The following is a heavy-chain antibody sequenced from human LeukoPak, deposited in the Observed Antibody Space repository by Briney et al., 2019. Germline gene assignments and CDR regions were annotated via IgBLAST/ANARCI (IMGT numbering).Heavy chain of an antibody. CDR1: GFTFSSYW. CDR3: AKDVYDSSGQTFDY. CDR2: IKQDGSEK. D-gene: IGHD3-22*01. Sequence: GGSLRLSCAASGFTFSSYWMNWVRQAPGKGLEWVANIKQDGSEKYYVDSVKGRFTISRDNAKNSLYLQMKSLRADDTAVYYCAKDVYDSSGQTFDYWGQGTLVTVSS. V-gene: IGHV3-7*03. J-gene: IGHJ4*02.